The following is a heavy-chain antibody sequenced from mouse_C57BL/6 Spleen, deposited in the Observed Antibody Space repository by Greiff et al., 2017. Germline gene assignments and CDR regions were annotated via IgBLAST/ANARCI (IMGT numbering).Heavy chain of an antibody. Sequence: EVQVVESGPGMVKPSQSLSLTCTVTGYSITSGYDWHWIRHFPGNKLEWMGYISYSGSTNYNPSLKSRISITHDTSKNHFFLKLNSVTTEDTATYYCARESYGSRYFDVWGTGTTVTVSS. CDR3: ARESYGSRYFDV. J-gene: IGHJ1*03. V-gene: IGHV3-1*01. D-gene: IGHD1-1*01. CDR1: GYSITSGYD. CDR2: ISYSGST.